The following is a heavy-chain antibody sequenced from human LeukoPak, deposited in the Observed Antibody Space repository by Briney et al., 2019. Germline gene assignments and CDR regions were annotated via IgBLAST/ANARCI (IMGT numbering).Heavy chain of an antibody. CDR1: GGSFSGYY. J-gene: IGHJ4*02. V-gene: IGHV4-34*01. D-gene: IGHD3-16*01. CDR3: ARVRGNRGKYVDY. Sequence: SETLSLTCAVYGGSFSGYYWSWIRQPPGKGLEWIGEINHSGSTNYNPSLKSRVTISVDTSKNQFSLKLSFVTAADTAVYYCARVRGNRGKYVDYWGQGTLVTVSS. CDR2: INHSGST.